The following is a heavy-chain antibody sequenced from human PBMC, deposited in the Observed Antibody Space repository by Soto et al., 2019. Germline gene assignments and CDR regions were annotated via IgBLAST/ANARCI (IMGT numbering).Heavy chain of an antibody. V-gene: IGHV1-24*01. D-gene: IGHD1-1*01. CDR3: AAGGTRWLHSPFDY. CDR1: GHTLSELS. J-gene: IGHJ4*02. CDR2: FDPEDGET. Sequence: QVQLVQSGAEVKKPGASVKVTRKVSGHTLSELSMHWVRQAPGKGLEWMGGFDPEDGETISAQEFQGRVTMTEDTSRDSTYMELSSLRSEDTAVYYCAAGGTRWLHSPFDYWGQGTLVTISS.